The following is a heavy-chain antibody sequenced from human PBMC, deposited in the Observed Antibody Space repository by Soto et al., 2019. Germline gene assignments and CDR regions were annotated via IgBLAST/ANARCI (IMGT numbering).Heavy chain of an antibody. Sequence: VGSLRLSCAASGFTFSYYALHWVRRAPGKGLEWVSPISGIRDYIRYADSVKGRFTISRDNAKTSLYLQMNSLTAEDTAVYYCAREGVHNYNEYYFDYWGQGTLVTVSS. CDR3: AREGVHNYNEYYFDY. CDR1: GFTFSYYA. D-gene: IGHD3-22*01. J-gene: IGHJ4*02. V-gene: IGHV3-21*06. CDR2: ISGIRDYI.